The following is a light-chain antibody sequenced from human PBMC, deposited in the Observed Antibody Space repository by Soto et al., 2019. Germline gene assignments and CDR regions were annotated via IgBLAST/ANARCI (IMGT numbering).Light chain of an antibody. CDR1: SSDVGGYNY. J-gene: IGLJ1*01. CDR3: CSYTSTSTLV. V-gene: IGLV2-14*01. Sequence: QSVLTQPASVSGSPGQSITVSCTGTSSDVGGYNYVSWYQQHPGRAPKLMIFEVSNRPSGVSTRFSGSKSGNTASLTISGLQAEDEADHYCCSYTSTSTLVFGAGTKLTVL. CDR2: EVS.